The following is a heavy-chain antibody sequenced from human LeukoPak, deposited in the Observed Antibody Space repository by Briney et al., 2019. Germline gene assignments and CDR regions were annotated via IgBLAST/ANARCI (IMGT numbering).Heavy chain of an antibody. D-gene: IGHD3-9*01. J-gene: IGHJ4*02. CDR3: ARDRYFDL. Sequence: SETLSLTCTVSGDSISDYCWSWIRQPPGKGLEWIGYMYYSGNTKYNPSLVSRVTMSIDTSKDQFSLKLTSVTAADTAMYYCARDRYFDLWGQGTLVTVSS. CDR2: MYYSGNT. V-gene: IGHV4-59*01. CDR1: GDSISDYC.